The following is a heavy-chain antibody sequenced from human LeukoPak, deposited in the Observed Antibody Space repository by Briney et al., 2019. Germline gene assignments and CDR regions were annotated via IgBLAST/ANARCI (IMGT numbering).Heavy chain of an antibody. Sequence: GGSLRLSCAVSGFTFDDYAMHWVRQAPGKGLEWVSGISWNSGSIGYADSVKGRFTISRDNAKNSLYLQINSLRAEDTALYYCAKDAFDYWGQGTLVTVSS. CDR1: GFTFDDYA. J-gene: IGHJ4*02. V-gene: IGHV3-9*01. CDR2: ISWNSGSI. CDR3: AKDAFDY.